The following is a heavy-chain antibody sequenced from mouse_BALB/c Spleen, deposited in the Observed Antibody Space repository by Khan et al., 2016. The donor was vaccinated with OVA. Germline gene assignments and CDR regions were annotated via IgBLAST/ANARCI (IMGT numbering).Heavy chain of an antibody. J-gene: IGHJ2*01. D-gene: IGHD1-1*02. Sequence: QVQLQQSGAELVKPGASVQMSCRASGYTFTTYWMHWVKQRPGQGLEWIGYINPTSGYTDYSENFKDKATLSADKSSNTAYLQLSRLTSEDSAVYYCTRGSIDDWGQGTTLTGSS. CDR3: TRGSIDD. V-gene: IGHV1-7*01. CDR1: GYTFTTYW. CDR2: INPTSGYT.